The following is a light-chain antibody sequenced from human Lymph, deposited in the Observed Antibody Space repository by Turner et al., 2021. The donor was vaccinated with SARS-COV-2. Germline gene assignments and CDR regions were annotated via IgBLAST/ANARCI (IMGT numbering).Light chain of an antibody. V-gene: IGLV3-25*03. Sequence: SYELTQPPSVSVSPGQTARITCSGDALPKQYADWYQQKPGQAPVLVIYKDSERPSGIPERFSGSSSGTTVTLTISGVQAEDEADYYCQSADSSGWVFGGGTKLTVL. CDR3: QSADSSGWV. J-gene: IGLJ3*02. CDR1: ALPKQY. CDR2: KDS.